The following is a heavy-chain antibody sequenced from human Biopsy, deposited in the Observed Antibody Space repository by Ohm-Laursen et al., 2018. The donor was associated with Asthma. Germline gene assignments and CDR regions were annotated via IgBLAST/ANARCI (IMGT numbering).Heavy chain of an antibody. CDR3: ALSQDSGFDDHSPSWFDP. CDR1: GFSLRIPGVG. V-gene: IGHV2-5*02. Sequence: TQTLTLTCSFSGFSLRIPGVGVGWIRQSPVKALEWLALIYWDDYNLFRPSLKRRLTITKDPSKNQVVLTMTKMDPVDSGTYYCALSQDSGFDDHSPSWFDPWGQGTLVTVSS. D-gene: IGHD3-9*01. J-gene: IGHJ5*02. CDR2: IYWDDYN.